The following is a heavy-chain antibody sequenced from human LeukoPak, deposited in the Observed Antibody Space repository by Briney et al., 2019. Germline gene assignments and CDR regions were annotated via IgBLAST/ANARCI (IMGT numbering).Heavy chain of an antibody. CDR1: GGSISSGSYY. J-gene: IGHJ4*02. CDR3: ARSATFGVVIIPDY. CDR2: IYTSGST. D-gene: IGHD3-3*01. V-gene: IGHV4-61*02. Sequence: PSETLSLTCTVSGGSISSGSYYWSWIRQPAGKGLEWIGRIYTSGSTNYNPSLKSRLTISVDTSKNQFSLKLSSVTAADTAVYYCARSATFGVVIIPDYWGQGTLVTVSS.